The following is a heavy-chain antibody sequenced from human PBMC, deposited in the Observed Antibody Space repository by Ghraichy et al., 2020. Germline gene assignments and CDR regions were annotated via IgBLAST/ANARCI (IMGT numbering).Heavy chain of an antibody. CDR3: AREEVEALKFDY. D-gene: IGHD1-26*01. CDR2: IYYSGST. CDR1: GGSISSSSYY. Sequence: SETLSLTCTVSGGSISSSSYYWGWIRQPPGKGLEWIGSIYYSGSTYYNPSLKSRVTISVDTSKNQFSLKLSSVTAADTAVYYCAREEVEALKFDYWGQGTLVTVSS. J-gene: IGHJ4*02. V-gene: IGHV4-39*07.